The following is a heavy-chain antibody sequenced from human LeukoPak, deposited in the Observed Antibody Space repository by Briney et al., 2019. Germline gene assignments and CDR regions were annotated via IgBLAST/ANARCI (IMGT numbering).Heavy chain of an antibody. CDR3: ARERSSWYYLDY. D-gene: IGHD6-13*01. CDR1: GDSVSSNIAT. V-gene: IGHV6-1*01. J-gene: IGHJ4*02. Sequence: SQTLSLTCVISGDSVSSNIATWNWIRQSPSRGFEWLGRTYYRSQWYYDYAVSVRSRITINPDTSKDQFSLQLSSVTPEDTAVYFCARERSSWYYLDYWGQGMLVTVSS. CDR2: TYYRSQWYY.